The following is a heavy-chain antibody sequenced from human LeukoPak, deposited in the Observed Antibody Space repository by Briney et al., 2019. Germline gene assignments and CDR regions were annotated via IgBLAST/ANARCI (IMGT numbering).Heavy chain of an antibody. V-gene: IGHV4-31*02. CDR1: GFTFRDYW. Sequence: LRLSCAASGFTFRDYWVSWIRQPPGKGLEWIGYIYYSGSTYYNPSLKSRVTISVDTSKNQFSLKLSSVTAADTAVYYCARAIVGAPIGYFDYWGQGTLVTVSS. D-gene: IGHD1-26*01. J-gene: IGHJ4*02. CDR3: ARAIVGAPIGYFDY. CDR2: IYYSGST.